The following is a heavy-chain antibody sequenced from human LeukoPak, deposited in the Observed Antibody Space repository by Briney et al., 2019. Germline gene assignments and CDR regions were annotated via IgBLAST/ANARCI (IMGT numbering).Heavy chain of an antibody. CDR1: GFTFSSYS. V-gene: IGHV3-48*04. J-gene: IGHJ4*02. Sequence: GGSLRLSCAASGFTFSSYSMNWVRQAPGKGLEWVSYISSSSSTIYYADSVKGRFTISRDNAKNSLYLQMNSLRAEDTAVYYCARAIRLAAVAPFDYWGQGTLVTVSS. D-gene: IGHD6-19*01. CDR2: ISSSSSTI. CDR3: ARAIRLAAVAPFDY.